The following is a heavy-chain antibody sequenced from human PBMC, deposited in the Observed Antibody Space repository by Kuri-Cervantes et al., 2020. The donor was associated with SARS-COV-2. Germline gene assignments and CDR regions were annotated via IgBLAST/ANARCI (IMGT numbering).Heavy chain of an antibody. Sequence: SGTLSLTCTVSGGSISSYYWSWNRQPAGKGLEWIGRIYTSGSTNYNPSLKSRVTMSVDTSKNQFSLKLSSVTAADTAVYYCAREAGNWNYWYSDYWGQGTLVTVSS. CDR1: GGSISSYY. D-gene: IGHD1-7*01. J-gene: IGHJ4*02. CDR2: IYTSGST. V-gene: IGHV4-4*07. CDR3: AREAGNWNYWYSDY.